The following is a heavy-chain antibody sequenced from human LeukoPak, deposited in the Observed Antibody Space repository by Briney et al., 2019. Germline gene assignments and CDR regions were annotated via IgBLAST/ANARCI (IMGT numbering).Heavy chain of an antibody. V-gene: IGHV6-1*01. Sequence: SQTLSLTCAISGDSVSSNNAAWNWIRQSPSRGLEWLGRTYYRSKWYNDYALSEKSRISINADTSKNQFSLQLKSVNPEDTAMYYCARSLWFEDLLYGGTFYMDVWGKGTTVTISS. J-gene: IGHJ6*03. D-gene: IGHD3-10*01. CDR3: ARSLWFEDLLYGGTFYMDV. CDR2: TYYRSKWYN. CDR1: GDSVSSNNAA.